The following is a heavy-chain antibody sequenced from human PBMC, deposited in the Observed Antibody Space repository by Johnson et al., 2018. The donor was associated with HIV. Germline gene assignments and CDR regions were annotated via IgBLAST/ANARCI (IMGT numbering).Heavy chain of an antibody. Sequence: QVQLVESGGGVVQPGRSLRLSCAASGFTFSSAAMHWVRQAPGKGLEWVSGISWNSGTKAYADSVKGRFTISRDNSKNTLYLQMNSLRAEDTAMYYCARDWEWLNGFDIWGQGTMVTVSS. CDR1: GFTFSSAA. CDR3: ARDWEWLNGFDI. D-gene: IGHD3-3*01. J-gene: IGHJ3*02. V-gene: IGHV3-30*04. CDR2: ISWNSGTK.